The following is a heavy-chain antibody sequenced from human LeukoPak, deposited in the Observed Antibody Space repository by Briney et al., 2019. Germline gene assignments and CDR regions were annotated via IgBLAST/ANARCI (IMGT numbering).Heavy chain of an antibody. D-gene: IGHD2-21*01. CDR1: GYSFTSYW. CDR2: IYPGDSDT. CDR3: ARITYCGGDCYTTFDY. V-gene: IGHV5-51*01. J-gene: IGHJ4*02. Sequence: PGESLKISCKGSGYSFTSYWIGWVRQMPGKGLEWMGIIYPGDSDTRYSPSFQGQVTISADKSISTAYLQWGSLKASDTAMYYCARITYCGGDCYTTFDYWGQGTLVTVSS.